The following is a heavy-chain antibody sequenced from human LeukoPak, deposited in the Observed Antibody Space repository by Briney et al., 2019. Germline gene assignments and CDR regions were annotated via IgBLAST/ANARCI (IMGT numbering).Heavy chain of an antibody. J-gene: IGHJ3*02. CDR1: GGSISSYY. CDR2: ISYSGST. CDR3: ARAGGYASPIGI. Sequence: SETLSLTCAVSGGSISSYYWSWIRQPPGKGLEWIGYISYSGSTNYNPSLKSRVTISADTSKNQFSLKLTSVTAADTAVYYCARAGGYASPIGIWGQGTMVTVSS. V-gene: IGHV4-59*01. D-gene: IGHD5-12*01.